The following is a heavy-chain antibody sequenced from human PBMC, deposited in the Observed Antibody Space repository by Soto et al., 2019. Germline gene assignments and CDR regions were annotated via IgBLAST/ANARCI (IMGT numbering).Heavy chain of an antibody. CDR1: GFTFANYA. V-gene: IGHV3-23*01. CDR3: AKTSPTIAVADD. Sequence: EVQLLESGGGLVQPGGSLRLSCAASGFTFANYAMNWVRQAPGKGLEWVSSMSGSGDITFYADSVKGHFTVSRDNSKNTLYLQLSSLRAEDTAVYYCAKTSPTIAVADDWGQGALVTVSS. CDR2: MSGSGDIT. D-gene: IGHD6-19*01. J-gene: IGHJ4*02.